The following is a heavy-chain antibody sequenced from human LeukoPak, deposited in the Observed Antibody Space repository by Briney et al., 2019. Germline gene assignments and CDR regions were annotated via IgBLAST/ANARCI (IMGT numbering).Heavy chain of an antibody. Sequence: GGSLRLSCAASGFTLSRYGMHWVRQAPGKGLEWVAFIRFDGKNKYCADSVKGRFTISRDNAKNSLYLQMNSLRAEDTALYYCAKDMEPYYYGSGSYDYWGQGTLVTVSS. J-gene: IGHJ4*02. CDR1: GFTLSRYG. D-gene: IGHD3-10*01. V-gene: IGHV3-30*02. CDR3: AKDMEPYYYGSGSYDY. CDR2: IRFDGKNK.